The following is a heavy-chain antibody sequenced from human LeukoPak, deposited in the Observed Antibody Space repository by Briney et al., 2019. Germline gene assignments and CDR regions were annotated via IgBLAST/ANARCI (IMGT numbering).Heavy chain of an antibody. Sequence: TLSLTSTVSDDSLSNIRFYSAWIRQPPRKWLEWIRSLQHLGLSYYNPSVKSRVSISLDTSKNEFSLSLNSVTAADTGVYYGAGDDRSGGSQTFDPCGQGTLVTVSS. D-gene: IGHD2-15*01. V-gene: IGHV4-39*07. CDR3: AGDDRSGGSQTFDP. J-gene: IGHJ5*02. CDR1: DDSLSNIRFY. CDR2: LQHLGLS.